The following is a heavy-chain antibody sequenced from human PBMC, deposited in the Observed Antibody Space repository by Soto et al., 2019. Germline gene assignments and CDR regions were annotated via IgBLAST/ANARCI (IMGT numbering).Heavy chain of an antibody. CDR3: ARDRSGPYYYMDV. J-gene: IGHJ6*03. CDR2: IDSDGSST. Sequence: GGSLRLSCAASGFTFSRYRMHWVRQAPGKGLVWVSRIDSDGSSTSYADSVKGRLTISRDNAKNTLYLQMSSLRDEDTAVYYCARDRSGPYYYMDVWGKGTTVTVSS. CDR1: GFTFSRYR. V-gene: IGHV3-74*01.